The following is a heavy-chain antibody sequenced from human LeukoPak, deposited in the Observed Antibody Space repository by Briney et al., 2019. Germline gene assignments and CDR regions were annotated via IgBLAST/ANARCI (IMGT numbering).Heavy chain of an antibody. CDR2: INHSGST. V-gene: IGHV4-34*01. Sequence: SEILSLTCAVYGGSFSGYYWSWIRQPPGKGLEWVGEINHSGSTNYNPSLKSRVTISVDTSKNQFSLKLSSVTAADTAVYYCARIHSSSSSLWFDPWGQGTLVTVSS. CDR3: ARIHSSSSSLWFDP. CDR1: GGSFSGYY. D-gene: IGHD6-6*01. J-gene: IGHJ5*02.